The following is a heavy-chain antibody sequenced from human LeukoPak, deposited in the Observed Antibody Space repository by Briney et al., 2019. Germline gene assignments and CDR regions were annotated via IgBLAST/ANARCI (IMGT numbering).Heavy chain of an antibody. J-gene: IGHJ4*02. CDR2: MNPNSGNT. V-gene: IGHV1-8*03. Sequence: ASVKVSCKASGYTFTSYDINWVRQATGQGLEWMGWMNPNSGNTGYAQKFQGRVTITRNTSISTAYMELSSLRSEDTAVYYCAREGEYYDILTGSKTGYYFDYWGQGTLVTVSS. D-gene: IGHD3-9*01. CDR1: GYTFTSYD. CDR3: AREGEYYDILTGSKTGYYFDY.